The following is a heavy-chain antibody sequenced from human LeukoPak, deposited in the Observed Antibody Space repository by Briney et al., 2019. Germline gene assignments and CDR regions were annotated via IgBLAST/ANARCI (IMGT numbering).Heavy chain of an antibody. J-gene: IGHJ4*02. Sequence: SQTLSLTCTVSGDSISSGGYYWSWIRQHPGKGLEWIGYIYYSGSTYYNPSLKSRVTISVDTSKNQFSLKLSSVTAADTAVYYCARLGYSYGYDFDYWGQGTLVTVSS. CDR1: GDSISSGGYY. CDR3: ARLGYSYGYDFDY. V-gene: IGHV4-31*03. CDR2: IYYSGST. D-gene: IGHD5-18*01.